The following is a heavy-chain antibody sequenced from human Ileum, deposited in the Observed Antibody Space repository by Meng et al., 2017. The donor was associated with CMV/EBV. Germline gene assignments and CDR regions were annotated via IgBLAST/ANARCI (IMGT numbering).Heavy chain of an antibody. D-gene: IGHD5/OR15-5a*01. Sequence: GESLKISCTASGFTFRSYWLSWVRQAPGKGLEWVANINPDGSEKYNVDSVKGRFTISRDNAESSLYLQMNSLRAEDTAVYYCTRDLNGDSVYWGQGTLVTVSS. CDR3: TRDLNGDSVY. J-gene: IGHJ4*02. CDR1: GFTFRSYW. CDR2: INPDGSEK. V-gene: IGHV3-7*01.